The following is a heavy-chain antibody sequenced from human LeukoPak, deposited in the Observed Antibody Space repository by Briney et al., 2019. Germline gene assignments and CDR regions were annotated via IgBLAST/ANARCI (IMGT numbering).Heavy chain of an antibody. D-gene: IGHD5-24*01. Sequence: GGSLRLSCAASGFTFSSYEMNWVRQAPGKGLEWVSYISSSGSTIYYADSVKGRFTISRDNAKNSLYLQMNSLRAEDTAVYYCARDRGSGMATIFSYWGQGTLVTVSS. CDR2: ISSSGSTI. V-gene: IGHV3-48*03. J-gene: IGHJ4*02. CDR1: GFTFSSYE. CDR3: ARDRGSGMATIFSY.